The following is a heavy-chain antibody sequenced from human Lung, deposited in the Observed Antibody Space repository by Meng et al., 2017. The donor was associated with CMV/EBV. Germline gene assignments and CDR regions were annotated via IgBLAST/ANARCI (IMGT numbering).Heavy chain of an antibody. CDR3: AKDADGGKGYYYYGMDV. J-gene: IGHJ6*02. V-gene: IGHV3-43D*03. D-gene: IGHD4-23*01. Sequence: ESXKISXAASGFTFDDYAMHWVRQAPGKGLEWVSLISWDGGSTYYADSVKGRFTISRDNSKNSLYLQMNSLRAEDTALYYCAKDADGGKGYYYYGMDVWGRGXTVTVSS. CDR1: GFTFDDYA. CDR2: ISWDGGST.